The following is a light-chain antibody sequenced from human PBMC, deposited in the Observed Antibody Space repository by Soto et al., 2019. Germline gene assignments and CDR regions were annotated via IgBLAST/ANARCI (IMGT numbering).Light chain of an antibody. CDR3: QHYNSYSEA. CDR2: KPS. V-gene: IGKV1-5*03. J-gene: IGKJ1*01. Sequence: DIQMTQSPSTLSGSVGDRVTITCRASQTISSWLAWYHQKPGKAPKLLIYKPSTLKSGVPSRYSGSGSGTEFTLSISSLQPDDFATYYCQHYNSYSEALGQGTKVELK. CDR1: QTISSW.